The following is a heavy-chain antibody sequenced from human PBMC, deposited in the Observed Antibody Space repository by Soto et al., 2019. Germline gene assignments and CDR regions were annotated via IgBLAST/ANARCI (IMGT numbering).Heavy chain of an antibody. J-gene: IGHJ4*02. CDR1: GFTFSSYV. Sequence: EVQLLESGGGLAQPGGSLRLSCAASGFTFSSYVMSWVRQSPGKGLEWEWVSSITGSGGDTYNADSVKGRFTVSRDNTKNTLYLQMNSLKAEDTAVYYCAKGSADTRPYDFDYWGQGALVTVSS. CDR3: AKGSADTRPYDFDY. V-gene: IGHV3-23*01. CDR2: ITGSGGDT. D-gene: IGHD6-13*01.